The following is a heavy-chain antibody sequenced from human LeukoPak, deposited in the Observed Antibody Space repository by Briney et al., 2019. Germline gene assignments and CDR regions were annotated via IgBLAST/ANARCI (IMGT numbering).Heavy chain of an antibody. D-gene: IGHD1-26*01. CDR1: GFTFTSYS. CDR3: ARWDSGSYLNWFDP. V-gene: IGHV3-23*01. CDR2: ISGGGGST. Sequence: GGSLRLSCAASGFTFTSYSMNWVRQAPGKGLEWVSTISGGGGSTYYADSVKGRFTISRDNSKNTLYLQMNSLRAEDTAVYYCARWDSGSYLNWFDPWGQGTLVTVSS. J-gene: IGHJ5*02.